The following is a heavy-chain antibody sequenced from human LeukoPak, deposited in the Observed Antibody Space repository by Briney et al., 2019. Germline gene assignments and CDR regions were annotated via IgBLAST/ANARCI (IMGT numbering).Heavy chain of an antibody. D-gene: IGHD6-6*01. V-gene: IGHV4-38-2*01. CDR1: GYSISSGYY. CDR2: IYHSGST. CDR3: ARYGYSSSAGDY. Sequence: PSETLSLTCAVSGYSISSGYYWGWIRQPPGKGLEWIGNIYHSGSTYYNPSLKSRVTISVAPSKNQFSLKLNSVTAADTAVYYCARYGYSSSAGDYWGQGTLVTVSS. J-gene: IGHJ4*02.